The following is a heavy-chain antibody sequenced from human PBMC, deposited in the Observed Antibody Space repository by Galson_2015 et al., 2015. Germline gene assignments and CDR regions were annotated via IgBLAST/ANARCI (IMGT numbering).Heavy chain of an antibody. CDR1: GGSVSSGSYY. V-gene: IGHV4-61*01. J-gene: IGHJ5*02. CDR2: IYYGGSV. CDR3: ARGQDWFDP. Sequence: SETLSLTCTVSGGSVSSGSYYWSWIRQPPGKGLEWIGYIYYGGSVNYNPSLKSRVTISVDTSKNQFSLKLSSVTAADTAVYYCARGQDWFDPWGQGTLVTVSS.